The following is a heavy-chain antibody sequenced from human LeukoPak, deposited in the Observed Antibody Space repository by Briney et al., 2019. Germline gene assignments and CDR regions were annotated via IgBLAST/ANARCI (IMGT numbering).Heavy chain of an antibody. V-gene: IGHV1-2*06. CDR1: GYTLTDYY. Sequence: VASVKVSCKASGYTLTDYYMHWVRQAPGQGLEWMGRINPNSGGTNYSQKFQGRVTMTRDTSISTAYMELSRLRSDDTAVYYCARDLPRGYSSSWYYGFYYYYGMDVWGQGTTVTVSS. D-gene: IGHD6-13*01. CDR2: INPNSGGT. CDR3: ARDLPRGYSSSWYYGFYYYYGMDV. J-gene: IGHJ6*02.